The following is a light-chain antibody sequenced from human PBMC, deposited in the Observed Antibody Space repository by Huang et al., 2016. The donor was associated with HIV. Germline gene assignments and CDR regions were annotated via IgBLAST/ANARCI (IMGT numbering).Light chain of an antibody. CDR3: QQYNNWPPWT. Sequence: EIVMTQSPGTLSVSPGERATLSCRASQGVANNVAWYQQKPGQNPRLLIHGASTRATGIPARFSGSASGTEFTLTISSLQTEDFAIYYCQQYNNWPPWTFGQVT. CDR1: QGVANN. V-gene: IGKV3D-15*01. CDR2: GAS. J-gene: IGKJ1*01.